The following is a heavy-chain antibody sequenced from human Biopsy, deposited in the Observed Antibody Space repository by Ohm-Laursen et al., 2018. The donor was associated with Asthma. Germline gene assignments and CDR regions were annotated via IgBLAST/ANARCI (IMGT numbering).Heavy chain of an antibody. CDR3: ARHWDWGSFFDY. CDR1: GGSMSSSSYY. Sequence: TLSLTCTVSGGSMSSSSYYWGWIRQPPGKGLEWMGSISYTGSAYHNPSLKIRVTISLDTSKNHFSLKLSFVTAADTAVYYCARHWDWGSFFDYWGQGTPVTVSS. CDR2: ISYTGSA. D-gene: IGHD7-27*01. J-gene: IGHJ4*02. V-gene: IGHV4-39*01.